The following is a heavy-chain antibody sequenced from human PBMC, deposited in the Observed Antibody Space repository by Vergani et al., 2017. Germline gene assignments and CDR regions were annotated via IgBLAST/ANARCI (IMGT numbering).Heavy chain of an antibody. J-gene: IGHJ4*02. D-gene: IGHD3-22*01. CDR3: AHSYYDSSGYYYMWYFDY. Sequence: QVTLTESGPTLVKPTQTLTLTCTFSGFSLSTSGVGVGWIRQPPGKALEWLALIYWDDDKRYSPSLKSRLTITKDTSKNQVVLTMTNMDPVDTATYYCAHSYYDSSGYYYMWYFDYWGQGTLVTVSS. V-gene: IGHV2-5*02. CDR1: GFSLSTSGVG. CDR2: IYWDDDK.